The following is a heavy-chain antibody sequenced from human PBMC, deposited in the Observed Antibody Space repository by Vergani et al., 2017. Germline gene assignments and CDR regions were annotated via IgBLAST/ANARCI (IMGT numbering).Heavy chain of an antibody. CDR1: GFTFSDYY. CDR2: ISSSSSYT. Sequence: QVQLVESGGGVVQPGGSLRLSCAASGFTFSDYYMSWIRQAPGKGLEWVSYISSSSSYTNYADSVKGRFTISRDNAKNSLYLQMNSLRAEDTAVYYCARCERDYYDSSWYDYWGQGTLVTVSS. D-gene: IGHD3-22*01. CDR3: ARCERDYYDSSWYDY. V-gene: IGHV3-11*05. J-gene: IGHJ4*02.